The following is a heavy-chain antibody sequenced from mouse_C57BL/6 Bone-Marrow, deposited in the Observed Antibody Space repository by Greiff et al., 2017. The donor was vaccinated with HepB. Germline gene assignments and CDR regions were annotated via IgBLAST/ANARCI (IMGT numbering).Heavy chain of an antibody. CDR3: ARAGWITTVPFAY. V-gene: IGHV1-69*01. Sequence: QVQLQQPGAELVKPGASVKLSCKASGYTFTSYWMHWVKQRPGQGLEWIGEIDPSDSYTNYNQKFKGKSTLTVDKSSSTAYMQLSSLTSEDSAVYYCARAGWITTVPFAYWGQGTLVTVSA. D-gene: IGHD1-1*01. CDR2: IDPSDSYT. J-gene: IGHJ3*01. CDR1: GYTFTSYW.